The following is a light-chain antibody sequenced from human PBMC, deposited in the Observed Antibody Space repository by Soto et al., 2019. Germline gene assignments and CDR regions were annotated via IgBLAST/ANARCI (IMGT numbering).Light chain of an antibody. Sequence: DIQMTQSPSFLWASVGDRVTITCRAREALNTYIIWYQQKTGAAPKLLVYGASPLHTGVPSRFRGTESGAVFTLPLSRLQPEDFATYYCQQLHSYPITFGQGTRLE. V-gene: IGKV1-9*01. CDR1: EALNTY. CDR2: GAS. CDR3: QQLHSYPIT. J-gene: IGKJ5*01.